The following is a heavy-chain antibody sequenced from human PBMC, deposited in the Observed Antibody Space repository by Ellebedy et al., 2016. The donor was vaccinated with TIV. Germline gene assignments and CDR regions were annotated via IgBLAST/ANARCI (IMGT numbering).Heavy chain of an antibody. CDR3: VRLGRARLRGLIGRDY. D-gene: IGHD3-10*01. J-gene: IGHJ4*02. V-gene: IGHV5-51*01. CDR1: GYSFTKYW. CDR2: IYPSDSDT. Sequence: GESLKISCKESGYSFTKYWIGWVRQVPGKGLEWMGIIYPSDSDTRYSPSFQGQVTISADKPTSTDYLQWSSLRASDSAMYYCVRLGRARLRGLIGRDYWGQGTLVTVSS.